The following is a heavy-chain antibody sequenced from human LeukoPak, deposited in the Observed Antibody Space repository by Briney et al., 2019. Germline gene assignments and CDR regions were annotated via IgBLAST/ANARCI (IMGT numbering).Heavy chain of an antibody. D-gene: IGHD3-10*01. V-gene: IGHV3-7*01. Sequence: GGSLRLSCAASGFIFSNYWMSWVRQAPGKGLEWVANIKQDGSEKYYVDSVKGRFTISRDNAKNSLYLQMSSLRAEDTAVYYCAREVIIRGRLDPWGQGTLVTVSS. CDR2: IKQDGSEK. CDR1: GFIFSNYW. J-gene: IGHJ5*02. CDR3: AREVIIRGRLDP.